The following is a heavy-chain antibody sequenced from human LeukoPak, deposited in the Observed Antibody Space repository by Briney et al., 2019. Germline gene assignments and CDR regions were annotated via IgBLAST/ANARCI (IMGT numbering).Heavy chain of an antibody. CDR1: GGTFSSYA. CDR2: IIPIFGTA. J-gene: IGHJ1*01. CDR3: ARSPYDSSGYSPPGHFQH. Sequence: SVKVSCKASGGTFSSYAISWVRQAPGQGLEWMGGIIPIFGTANYAQKFQGRVTITTDESTSTAYMELSSLRSEDTAVYYCARSPYDSSGYSPPGHFQHWGQGTLVTVSS. V-gene: IGHV1-69*05. D-gene: IGHD3-22*01.